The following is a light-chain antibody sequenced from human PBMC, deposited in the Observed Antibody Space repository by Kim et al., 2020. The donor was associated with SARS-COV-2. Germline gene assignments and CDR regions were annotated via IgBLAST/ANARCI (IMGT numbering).Light chain of an antibody. CDR1: QSVGTY. CDR2: GAS. CDR3: QQTYSYPYT. J-gene: IGKJ2*01. Sequence: DIQMTHSPSSLAASVGDRVTITCRAGQSVGTYLHWYQQKPGTAPNLLIYGASNLESGVPSRFSGSGSGTEFTLTITSLQPEDFASYFCQQTYSYPYTFGQGTKLEI. V-gene: IGKV1-39*01.